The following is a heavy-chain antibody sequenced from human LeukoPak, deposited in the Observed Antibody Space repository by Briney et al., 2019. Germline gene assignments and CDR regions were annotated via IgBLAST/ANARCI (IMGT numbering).Heavy chain of an antibody. CDR2: IYYSGST. J-gene: IGHJ4*02. CDR1: GGPISSYY. Sequence: SETLSLTCTVSGGPISSYYWSWIRQPPGKGLEWIGYIYYSGSTNYNPSLKSRVTISVDTSKNQFSLKLSSVTAADTAVYYCARDRHDILTGYYLDYWGQGTLVTVSS. V-gene: IGHV4-59*01. CDR3: ARDRHDILTGYYLDY. D-gene: IGHD3-9*01.